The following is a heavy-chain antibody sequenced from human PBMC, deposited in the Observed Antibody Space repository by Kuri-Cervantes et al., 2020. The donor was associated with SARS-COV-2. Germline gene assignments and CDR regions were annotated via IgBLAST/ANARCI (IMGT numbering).Heavy chain of an antibody. D-gene: IGHD3-3*01. CDR1: GGSISSGGYS. CDR3: ARQMMSSITIFGVVITRNWFDP. CDR2: TYHSGST. Sequence: SQTLSLTCAVSGGSISSGGYSWSWIRQPPGKGLEWIGYTYHSGSTYYNPSLKSRVTISVDTSKNQFSLKLSSVTAADTAVYYCARQMMSSITIFGVVITRNWFDPWGQGTLVTVSS. V-gene: IGHV4-30-2*03. J-gene: IGHJ5*02.